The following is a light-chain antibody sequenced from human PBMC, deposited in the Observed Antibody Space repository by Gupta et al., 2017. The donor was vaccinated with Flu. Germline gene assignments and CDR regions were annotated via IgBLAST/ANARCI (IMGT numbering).Light chain of an antibody. J-gene: IGLJ3*02. CDR1: FTDIGAYDL. CDR2: DVN. CDR3: CSYASRSNVG. Sequence: QSALTPPASVSGSPGQSTIISCAGGFTDIGAYDLVSWYQQHPGEAPKLMICDVNKRPSGVSDRFSGSRSGNTASLTISGLRAEDEADYYCCSYASRSNVGFGGGTKLTVL. V-gene: IGLV2-23*02.